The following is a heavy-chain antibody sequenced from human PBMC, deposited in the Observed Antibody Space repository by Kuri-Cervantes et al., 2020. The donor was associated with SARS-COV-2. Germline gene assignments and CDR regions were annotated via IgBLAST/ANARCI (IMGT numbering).Heavy chain of an antibody. CDR3: ARDLNRYSSSWGAFDI. D-gene: IGHD6-13*01. CDR1: GVTFSLYA. CDR2: ISYDGSNK. J-gene: IGHJ3*02. V-gene: IGHV3-30*04. Sequence: GESLKISCADSGVTFSLYAMHWVRQAPGKGLEWVAVISYDGSNKYYADSVKGRFTISRDNSKNTLYLQMNSLRAEDTAVYYCARDLNRYSSSWGAFDIWGQGTMVTVSS.